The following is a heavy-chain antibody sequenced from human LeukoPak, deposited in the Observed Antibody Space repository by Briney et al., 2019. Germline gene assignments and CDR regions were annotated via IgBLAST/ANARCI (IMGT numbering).Heavy chain of an antibody. J-gene: IGHJ4*02. CDR2: IYSGYST. CDR1: GFTVSSNY. V-gene: IGHV3-53*01. D-gene: IGHD4-17*01. Sequence: GGSLRLSCAASGFTVSSNYMSWVRQAPGKGLEWVSVIYSGYSTYYADSVKGRFTISRDNSKNTLHLQMNSLRDEDTAVYYCAKGVARQSEQDYGDYDYWGQGTLVTVSS. CDR3: AKGVARQSEQDYGDYDY.